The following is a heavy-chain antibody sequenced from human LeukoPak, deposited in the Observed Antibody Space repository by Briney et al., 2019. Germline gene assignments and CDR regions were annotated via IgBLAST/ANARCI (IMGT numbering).Heavy chain of an antibody. CDR2: INPNSGGT. CDR1: GYTSTGYY. J-gene: IGHJ1*01. Sequence: ASVKVSCKASGYTSTGYYMHWARQAPGQGLEWMGWINPNSGGTNYAQKFQGRVTMTRDTSISTAYMELSRLRSDDTAVYYCARSRSVVPAAITGLDFQHWGQGTLVTVSS. D-gene: IGHD2-2*01. CDR3: ARSRSVVPAAITGLDFQH. V-gene: IGHV1-2*02.